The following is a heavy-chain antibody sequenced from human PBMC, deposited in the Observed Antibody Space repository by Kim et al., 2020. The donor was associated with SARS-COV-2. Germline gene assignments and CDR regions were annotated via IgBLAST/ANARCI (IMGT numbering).Heavy chain of an antibody. V-gene: IGHV4-31*02. D-gene: IGHD6-13*01. CDR3: VRSTGIAITTTED. Sequence: YTPSLKSRVNISLDTSKNQFSMKLNSVTAADTAVYYCVRSTGIAITTTEDWGQGTLVTVSS. J-gene: IGHJ4*02.